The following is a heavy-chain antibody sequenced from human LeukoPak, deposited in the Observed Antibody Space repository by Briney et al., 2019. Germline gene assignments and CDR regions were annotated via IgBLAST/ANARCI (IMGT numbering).Heavy chain of an antibody. CDR3: ARDGPLGYYYFYMDV. J-gene: IGHJ6*03. CDR2: INPNSGVT. Sequence: GASVKVSCKASGYTFTAYNIYWVRQAPGQGPEWMGWINPNSGVTACAQKFQGRVNMTRDTSIRTAYLDLAGLKSDDTAVYYCARDGPLGYYYFYMDVWGKETTVIVSS. CDR1: GYTFTAYN. V-gene: IGHV1-2*02.